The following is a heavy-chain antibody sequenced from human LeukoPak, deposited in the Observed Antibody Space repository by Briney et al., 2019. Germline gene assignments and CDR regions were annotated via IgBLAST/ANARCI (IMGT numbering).Heavy chain of an antibody. CDR3: AKDKSSGSYYFDY. CDR1: GFLVSTNY. V-gene: IGHV3-53*05. D-gene: IGHD1-26*01. J-gene: IGHJ4*02. CDR2: IYSGGAI. Sequence: GGSLRLSCAASGFLVSTNYMSWVRQAPGKGLEWVSVIYSGGAIHYADSVKGRFTISRDNSKNTLYLQMNSLRAEDTAVYYCAKDKSSGSYYFDYWGQGTLVTVSS.